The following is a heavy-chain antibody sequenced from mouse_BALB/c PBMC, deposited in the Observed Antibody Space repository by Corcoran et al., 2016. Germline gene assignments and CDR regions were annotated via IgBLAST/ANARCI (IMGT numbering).Heavy chain of an antibody. Sequence: QIQLVQSGPELQKPGETVKISCKASGYTFTIYGMNWVKQAPGKGLKWMGWINTYTGEPTYADDFKGRFAFSLETSASTAYLQINNLKNEDMATYFCAREPLAMDYWGQGTSVTVSS. V-gene: IGHV9-1*02. J-gene: IGHJ4*01. CDR3: AREPLAMDY. CDR1: GYTFTIYG. CDR2: INTYTGEP.